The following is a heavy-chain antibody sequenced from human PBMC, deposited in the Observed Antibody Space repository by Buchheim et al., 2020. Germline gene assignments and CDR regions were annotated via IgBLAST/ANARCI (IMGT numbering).Heavy chain of an antibody. J-gene: IGHJ4*02. CDR2: ISGSGGST. Sequence: EVQLLESGGGLVQPGGSLRLSCAASGFTFSSYAMSWVRQAPGKGLEWVSAISGSGGSTYYADSVKGRFTISRDNSKNTLYLQMNSLRAEDTAVYYCARRPLEYCSGGSCYSDTYFDYWGQGTL. D-gene: IGHD2-15*01. CDR3: ARRPLEYCSGGSCYSDTYFDY. CDR1: GFTFSSYA. V-gene: IGHV3-23*01.